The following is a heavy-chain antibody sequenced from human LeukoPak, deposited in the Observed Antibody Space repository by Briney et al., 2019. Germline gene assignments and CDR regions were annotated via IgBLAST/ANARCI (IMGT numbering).Heavy chain of an antibody. D-gene: IGHD5-18*01. J-gene: IGHJ4*02. CDR2: ISSSSYI. V-gene: IGHV3-21*01. CDR3: ARDLSGIAGYTYGRGIDY. Sequence: GGSLRLSCAASGFTFSSYGMHWVRQAPGKGLEWVSSISSSSYIYYADSVKGRFTISRDNAKTSLYLQMNSLRAEDTAVYYCARDLSGIAGYTYGRGIDYWGQGTLVTVSS. CDR1: GFTFSSYG.